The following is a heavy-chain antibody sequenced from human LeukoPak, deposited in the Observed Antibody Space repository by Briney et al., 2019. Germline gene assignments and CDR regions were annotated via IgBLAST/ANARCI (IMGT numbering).Heavy chain of an antibody. V-gene: IGHV3-74*01. Sequence: GGSLRLSCAASGFTFSNYWMHWVRQAPGKGLVWVSRIKSDGSSTSYADSVKGRFTISRDNAKNTVYLQMNSLRAEDTAVYYCARGALHMYYLDNWGQGTLVTVSS. J-gene: IGHJ4*02. CDR2: IKSDGSST. D-gene: IGHD2-8*01. CDR3: ARGALHMYYLDN. CDR1: GFTFSNYW.